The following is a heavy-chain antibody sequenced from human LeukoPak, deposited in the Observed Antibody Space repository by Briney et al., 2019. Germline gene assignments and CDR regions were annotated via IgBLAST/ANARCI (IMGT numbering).Heavy chain of an antibody. CDR1: GGSISSYY. CDR3: ARDDIVVVPAANRAFDI. J-gene: IGHJ3*02. D-gene: IGHD2-2*01. CDR2: IYYSGST. Sequence: PSETLSLTCTVSGGSISSYYWSWIRQPPGKGLEWIGYIYYSGSTNYNPSLKSRVTISVDTSKNQFSLKLSSVTAADTAVYYCARDDIVVVPAANRAFDIWGQGTMVTVSS. V-gene: IGHV4-59*01.